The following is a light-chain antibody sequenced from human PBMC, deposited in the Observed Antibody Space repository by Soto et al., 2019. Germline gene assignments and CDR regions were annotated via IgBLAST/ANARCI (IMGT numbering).Light chain of an antibody. CDR1: RSDIGAYNF. J-gene: IGLJ2*01. CDR3: TSWTTSPTMI. CDR2: DVN. V-gene: IGLV2-14*03. Sequence: QSVLTQPASVSGSPGQSITISCTGTRSDIGAYNFVSWYQQHPGEVPKLMLYDVNVRPSGVSNRFSGSKSGNTASLTISGLQAEDEADDYCTSWTTSPTMIFGGGTKLTDL.